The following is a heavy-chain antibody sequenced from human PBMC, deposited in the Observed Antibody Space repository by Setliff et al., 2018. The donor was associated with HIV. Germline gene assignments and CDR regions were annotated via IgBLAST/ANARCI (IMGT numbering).Heavy chain of an antibody. V-gene: IGHV3-48*03. CDR2: ISSSGSLI. J-gene: IGHJ4*02. CDR3: AARGHYYNSGGHYYYFDY. D-gene: IGHD3-22*01. Sequence: PGGSLRLSCAASGFTFSSYEMNWVRQAPGKGLEWVSYISSSGSLIYYADSVKGRFTISRDNAKNSLYLQMNSLRAEDTAMYYCAARGHYYNSGGHYYYFDYWGQGALVTVSS. CDR1: GFTFSSYE.